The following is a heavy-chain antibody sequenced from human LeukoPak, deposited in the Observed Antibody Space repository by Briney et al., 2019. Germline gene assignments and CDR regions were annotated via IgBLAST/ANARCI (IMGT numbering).Heavy chain of an antibody. CDR2: ISSSGSTI. CDR1: GFTFSDYY. D-gene: IGHD1-20*01. CDR3: ARLLAYNSGGEAFDH. Sequence: PGGSLRLSRAASGFTFSDYYMSWIRQAPGKGLGWVSYISSSGSTIYYADSVKGRFTISRDNAKNSLYLQMNSLRAEDTAVYYCARLLAYNSGGEAFDHWGQGTLVTVSS. J-gene: IGHJ4*02. V-gene: IGHV3-11*04.